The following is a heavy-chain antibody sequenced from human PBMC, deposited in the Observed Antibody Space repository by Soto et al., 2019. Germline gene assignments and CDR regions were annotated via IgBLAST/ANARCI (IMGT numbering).Heavy chain of an antibody. CDR1: GYTFTNYG. V-gene: IGHV1-18*01. Sequence: QAQLAQSGAEVKKPGASVNISCKASGYTFTNYGFIWVRQAPGHGLEWVGWISPYNGKTEYAQKFQGRVTMTRDKPTGTAYMELRSLRSDDTAVYYCGRDIYGGNCCDAFDIWGQGTMVTVSS. CDR2: ISPYNGKT. CDR3: GRDIYGGNCCDAFDI. J-gene: IGHJ3*02. D-gene: IGHD2-15*01.